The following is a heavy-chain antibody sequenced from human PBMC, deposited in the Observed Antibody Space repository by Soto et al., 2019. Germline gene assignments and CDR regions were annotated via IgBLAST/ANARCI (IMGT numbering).Heavy chain of an antibody. V-gene: IGHV4-34*01. D-gene: IGHD3-16*01. J-gene: IGHJ6*02. CDR2: INHSGST. CDR3: ARPHWGRRPHYYYYYGMDV. Sequence: PSETLSLTCAVYGGSFSGYYWSWIRQPPGKGLEWIGEINHSGSTNYNPSLKSRVTISVDTSKNQFSLKLSSVTAADTAVYYCARPHWGRRPHYYYYYGMDVWGQGTTVTVSS. CDR1: GGSFSGYY.